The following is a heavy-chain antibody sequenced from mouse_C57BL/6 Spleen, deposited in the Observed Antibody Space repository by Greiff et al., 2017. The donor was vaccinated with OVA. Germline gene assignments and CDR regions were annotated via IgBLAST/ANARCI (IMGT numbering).Heavy chain of an antibody. CDR2: IYPYDSET. V-gene: IGHV1-61*01. J-gene: IGHJ2*01. CDR1: GYTFTSYW. Sequence: VKLQQPGAELVRPGSSVKLSCKASGYTFTSYWMDWVKQRPGQGLAWIGNIYPYDSETHYNQKFKDKATLTVDKSSSTAYMQLSSLTSEDSAVYYCARRLRRGYCDYWGQGTTLTVSS. CDR3: ARRLRRGYCDY.